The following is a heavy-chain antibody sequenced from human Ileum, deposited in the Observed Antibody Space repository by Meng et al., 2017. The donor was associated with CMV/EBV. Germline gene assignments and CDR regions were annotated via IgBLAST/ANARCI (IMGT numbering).Heavy chain of an antibody. J-gene: IGHJ4*02. D-gene: IGHD1-14*01. V-gene: IGHV4-61*02. CDR1: GGSVNSGNYY. CDR2: IYTNGRA. CDR3: TSEPPGE. Sequence: QVPLQQPGPGLVKPSQTLSLTFVVSGGSVNSGNYYWGWVRQPAGKGLEWIGRIYTNGRAGYNPSLKSRVTISMDTSDNQFSLTLNSVTAADTAVYYCTSEPPGEWGRGTLVTVSS.